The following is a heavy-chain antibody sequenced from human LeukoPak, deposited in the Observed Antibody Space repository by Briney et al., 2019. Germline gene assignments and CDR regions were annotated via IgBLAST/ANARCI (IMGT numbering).Heavy chain of an antibody. J-gene: IGHJ5*02. CDR3: ARGLIVLVPPTSEGFDP. CDR1: GGTFSSYA. V-gene: IGHV1-69*05. D-gene: IGHD2-2*01. CDR2: IIPIFGTA. Sequence: ASVKVSCKASGGTFSSYAISWVRQAPGQGLEWMGGIIPIFGTANYAQKFQGRVTITTDESTSTAYMELSSLRSEDTAVYYCARGLIVLVPPTSEGFDPWGQGTLVTVSS.